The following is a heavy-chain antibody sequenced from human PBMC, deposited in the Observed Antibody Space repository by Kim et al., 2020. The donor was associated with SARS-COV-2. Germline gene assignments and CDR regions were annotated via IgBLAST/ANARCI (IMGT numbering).Heavy chain of an antibody. Sequence: KVEGRVTMTRDTSTSTVYMELSSRRSEDTAVYYCARDILGDYGDYSLFDYWGQGTLVTVSS. D-gene: IGHD4-17*01. CDR3: ARDILGDYGDYSLFDY. J-gene: IGHJ4*02. V-gene: IGHV1-46*01.